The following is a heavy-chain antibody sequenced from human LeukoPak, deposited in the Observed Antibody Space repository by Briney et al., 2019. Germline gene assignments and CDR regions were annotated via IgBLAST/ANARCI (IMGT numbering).Heavy chain of an antibody. J-gene: IGHJ1*01. D-gene: IGHD2-21*01. Sequence: PGGSLRLSCAASRFTFSSYEMNWVRQAPGKGLEWVSYISTGGSSIYYADSVNGRFTISRDNSRNTLFLQMNSLRAEDTALYYCASAREYCGSAECYEYFQHWGQGTLVTVSS. CDR3: ASAREYCGSAECYEYFQH. V-gene: IGHV3-48*03. CDR2: ISTGGSSI. CDR1: RFTFSSYE.